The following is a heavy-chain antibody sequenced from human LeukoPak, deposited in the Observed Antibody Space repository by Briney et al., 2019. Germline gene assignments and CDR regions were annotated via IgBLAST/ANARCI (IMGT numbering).Heavy chain of an antibody. CDR2: ISSSGITM. D-gene: IGHD1-26*01. CDR1: RFVFRSYD. V-gene: IGHV3-48*03. Sequence: GGSLRLSCAASRFVFRSYDMNWVRQAPGKGLEWVSYISSSGITMYYADSVKGRFTISRDNSKNSLYLQMNSLRAEDTAIYYCARDMGSYSGSYYDSWGQGTLVTVSS. J-gene: IGHJ5*01. CDR3: ARDMGSYSGSYYDS.